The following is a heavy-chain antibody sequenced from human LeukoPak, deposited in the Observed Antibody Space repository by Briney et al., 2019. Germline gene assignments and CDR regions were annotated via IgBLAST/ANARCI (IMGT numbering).Heavy chain of an antibody. J-gene: IGHJ6*02. V-gene: IGHV3-11*01. CDR1: GFTFSDYY. CDR3: ARVPYDSSGYYYNYYYGMDV. D-gene: IGHD3-22*01. CDR2: ISSSGSKI. Sequence: GGSLRLSCAASGFTFSDYYMSWIRQAPGKGLEWVSYISSSGSKIYYADCVKGRFTISRDNAKNSLYLQMNSLRAEDTAVYYCARVPYDSSGYYYNYYYGMDVWGQGTTVTVSS.